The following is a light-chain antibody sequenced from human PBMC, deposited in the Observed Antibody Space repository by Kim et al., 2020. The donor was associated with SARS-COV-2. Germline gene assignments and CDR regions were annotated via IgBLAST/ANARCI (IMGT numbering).Light chain of an antibody. Sequence: GQAVTVPCTGTRRDVGGYSYVSWYQQHRGQAPKLVNYDVSKRPSGVPGRFSGCRSGNAASLTISGRQAEDEDDYYCGSYAGSYTWVFGGGTQLTVL. V-gene: IGLV2-11*01. CDR2: DVS. CDR3: GSYAGSYTWV. CDR1: RRDVGGYSY. J-gene: IGLJ3*02.